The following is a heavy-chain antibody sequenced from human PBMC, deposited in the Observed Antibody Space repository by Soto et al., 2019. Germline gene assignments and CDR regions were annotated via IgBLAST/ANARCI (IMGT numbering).Heavy chain of an antibody. J-gene: IGHJ4*02. Sequence: EVQLVQSGGGLVQPGGSLRLSCVASGFTFTDFYMNWVRQAPGKGLEWVANIRPDGSVTNYVESVKGRFTTSRDSAKTAPFPQMNSLGGDDMAIDLWASCGGPEYHYCGQGLVVPVSS. CDR3: ASCGGPEYHY. CDR2: IRPDGSVT. V-gene: IGHV3-7*01. CDR1: GFTFTDFY. D-gene: IGHD2-2*01.